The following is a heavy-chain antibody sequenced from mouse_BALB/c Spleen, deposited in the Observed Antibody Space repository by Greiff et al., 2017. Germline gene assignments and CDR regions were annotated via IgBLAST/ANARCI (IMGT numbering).Heavy chain of an antibody. CDR2: ISNGGGST. CDR3: ARRGGDYDVAMDY. Sequence: EVHLVESGGGLVQPGGSLKLSCAASGFTFSSYTMSWVRQTPEKRLEWVAYISNGGGSTYYPDTVKGRFTISRDNATNTLYLQMSSLKSEDTAMYYCARRGGDYDVAMDYWGQGTSVTVSS. D-gene: IGHD2-4*01. J-gene: IGHJ4*01. V-gene: IGHV5-12-2*01. CDR1: GFTFSSYT.